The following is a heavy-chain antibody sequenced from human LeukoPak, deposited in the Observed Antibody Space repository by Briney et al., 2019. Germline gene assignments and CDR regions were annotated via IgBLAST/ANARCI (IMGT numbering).Heavy chain of an antibody. CDR2: INSDGSST. D-gene: IGHD6-13*01. V-gene: IGHV3-74*01. CDR1: GFTFSSYW. Sequence: GGSLRLSCAASGFTFSSYWMHWVRQAPGKGLVWVSRINSDGSSTSYADSVKGRFTISRDNAKNTLYLQMNSLRAEDTAVYYCARVSPTHFIAAAGTNWFDPWGQGTLVTVSS. J-gene: IGHJ5*02. CDR3: ARVSPTHFIAAAGTNWFDP.